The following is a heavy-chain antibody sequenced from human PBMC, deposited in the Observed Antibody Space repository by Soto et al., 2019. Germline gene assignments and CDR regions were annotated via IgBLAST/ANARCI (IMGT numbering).Heavy chain of an antibody. J-gene: IGHJ4*02. D-gene: IGHD3-9*01. CDR3: ARMSYYDILTGQYYFDY. Sequence: DLAWLAHIFSNDEKSYSTSLKSRLTISKDTSKSQVALTMTNMDPVDTATYYCARMSYYDILTGQYYFDYWGQGTLVTVSS. V-gene: IGHV2-26*01. CDR2: IFSNDEK.